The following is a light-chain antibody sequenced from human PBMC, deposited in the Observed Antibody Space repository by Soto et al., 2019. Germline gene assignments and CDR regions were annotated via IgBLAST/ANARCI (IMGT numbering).Light chain of an antibody. J-gene: IGKJ1*01. Sequence: EIVMTQSPATLSVSPGERATRSCRASQSVSSNLAWYQQKPGQAPRLLIYGASTRATGIPARFSGSGSGTEFTLTISSLQSEDFAVYYCQQYNNWPRWTFGQGTKV. V-gene: IGKV3-15*01. CDR1: QSVSSN. CDR3: QQYNNWPRWT. CDR2: GAS.